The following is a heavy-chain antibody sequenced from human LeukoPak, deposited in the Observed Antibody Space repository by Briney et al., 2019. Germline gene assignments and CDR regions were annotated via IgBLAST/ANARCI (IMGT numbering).Heavy chain of an antibody. V-gene: IGHV5-51*01. CDR3: ACRDLTSTWSYP. J-gene: IGHJ5*02. CDR2: IYPGDSRT. Sequence: GESLQISCKGTGYSLRSYWIGWVRQMPGKGMEWMGVIYPGDSRTRYNPSLQGQVTISVDKSINTAYLEWVSLKASDTAMYYCACRDLTSTWSYPWGQGTLVTVSS. D-gene: IGHD2-2*01. CDR1: GYSLRSYW.